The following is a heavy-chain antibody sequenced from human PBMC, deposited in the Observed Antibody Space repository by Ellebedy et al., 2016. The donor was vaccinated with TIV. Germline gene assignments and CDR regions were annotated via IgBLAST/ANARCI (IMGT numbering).Heavy chain of an antibody. CDR2: VYHSGSS. CDR3: ARTDLRYGMDV. CDR1: HFDIRGGYY. Sequence: SETLSLXCSVSHFDIRGGYYWGWIRQPPGKGLEWIGNVYHSGSSYYNPSLRSRVTLSLDTSKNHLSLRLTSVTAADTAVYYCARTDLRYGMDVWGQGTTVTVS. V-gene: IGHV4-38-2*02. D-gene: IGHD3/OR15-3a*01. J-gene: IGHJ6*02.